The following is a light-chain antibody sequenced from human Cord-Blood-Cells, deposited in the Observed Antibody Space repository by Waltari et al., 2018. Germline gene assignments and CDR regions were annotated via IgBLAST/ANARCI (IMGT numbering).Light chain of an antibody. J-gene: IGLJ3*02. Sequence: QSVLTQPPSASGTPGQRGTISCSRSSSNIGSNYVYSYQQIPGTAPKLLISRNNQRPSGVPDRFSGSKSGTSASLAISGLRSEEEADYYCAAWDDSLSGSWVFGGGTKLTVL. CDR3: AAWDDSLSGSWV. CDR1: SSNIGSNY. V-gene: IGLV1-47*01. CDR2: RNN.